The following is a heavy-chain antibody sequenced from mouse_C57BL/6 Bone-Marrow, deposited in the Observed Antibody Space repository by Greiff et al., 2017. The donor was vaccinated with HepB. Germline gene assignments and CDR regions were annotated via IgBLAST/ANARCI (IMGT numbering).Heavy chain of an antibody. Sequence: EVQLQESGGDLVKPGGSLKLSCAASGFTFSSYGMSWVRQTPDKRLEWVATICSGGSYTYYPDSVKGRFTIARDNAKNTLYLQMSSLKSEDTAMYDCARRGYYGMDAMDDWGQGTSVTVSS. D-gene: IGHD1-1*01. CDR3: ARRGYYGMDAMDD. CDR2: ICSGGSYT. V-gene: IGHV5-6*01. CDR1: GFTFSSYG. J-gene: IGHJ4*01.